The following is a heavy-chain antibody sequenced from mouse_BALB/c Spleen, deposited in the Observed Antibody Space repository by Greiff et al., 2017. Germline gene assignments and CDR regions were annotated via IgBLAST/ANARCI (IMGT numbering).Heavy chain of an antibody. V-gene: IGHV5-4*02. J-gene: IGHJ4*01. Sequence: EVKVVESGGGLVKPGGSLKLSCAASGFTFSDYYMYWVRQTPEKRLEWVATISDGGSYTYYPDSVKGRFTISRDNAKNNLYLQMSSLKSEDTAMYYCARGDRYEKDAMDYWGQGTSVTVSS. D-gene: IGHD2-14*01. CDR3: ARGDRYEKDAMDY. CDR2: ISDGGSYT. CDR1: GFTFSDYY.